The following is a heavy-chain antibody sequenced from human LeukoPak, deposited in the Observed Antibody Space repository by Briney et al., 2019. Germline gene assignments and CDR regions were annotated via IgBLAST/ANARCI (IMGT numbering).Heavy chain of an antibody. CDR1: GFTFSSYE. V-gene: IGHV3-48*03. J-gene: IGHJ4*02. CDR3: ARVPGSLPYNY. D-gene: IGHD1-1*01. Sequence: GGSLRLSCAASGFTFSSYEMNWVRQAPGKGLEWVSYISSSGSTIYYADSVKGRFTISRDNSKNTLYLQMGSLRAEDTAVYYCARVPGSLPYNYWGQGTLVTVSS. CDR2: ISSSGSTI.